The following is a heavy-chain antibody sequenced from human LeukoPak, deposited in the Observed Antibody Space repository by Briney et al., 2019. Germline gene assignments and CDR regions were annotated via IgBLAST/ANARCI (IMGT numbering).Heavy chain of an antibody. CDR3: AKVGGWIAATRCLGF. V-gene: IGHV3-23*01. D-gene: IGHD2-15*01. J-gene: IGHJ4*02. CDR1: GYSFSTYA. CDR2: ITNGGGNT. Sequence: GGSLRLSCAASGYSFSTYAMTWVRQAPGKGLEWVSGITNGGGNTFYVDSVRRRFTISRDNSKNTLYLQMDGRRAEDTPVYYCAKVGGWIAATRCLGFWGRGTLVTVSS.